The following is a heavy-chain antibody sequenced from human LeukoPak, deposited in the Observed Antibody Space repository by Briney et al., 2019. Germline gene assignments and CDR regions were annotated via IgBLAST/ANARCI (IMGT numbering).Heavy chain of an antibody. V-gene: IGHV3-48*04. CDR3: ASIGVNRALGDWYFDL. Sequence: PGGSLRLSCAASGFTFSSYSMNWVRQAPGKGLEWVSYISSSSSTIYYADSVKGRFTISRDNAKNSLYLQMNSLRAVDTAVYYCASIGVNRALGDWYFDLWGRGTLVTVSS. CDR1: GFTFSSYS. CDR2: ISSSSSTI. J-gene: IGHJ2*01. D-gene: IGHD3-10*01.